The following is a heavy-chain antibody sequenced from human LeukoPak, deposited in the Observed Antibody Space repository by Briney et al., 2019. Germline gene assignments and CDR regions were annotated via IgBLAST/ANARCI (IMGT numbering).Heavy chain of an antibody. CDR1: AFTLSSYA. CDR2: ISYDGSNK. CDR3: ARGSGLELRN. D-gene: IGHD1-7*01. J-gene: IGHJ4*02. V-gene: IGHV3-30*08. Sequence: SLRLSCAASAFTLSSYAMHWVRQAPGKGLEWVAVISYDGSNKYYADSVKGRFTISRDNSKNTLYLQMTSLRAEDTAVYYCARGSGLELRNWGQGTLVTVST.